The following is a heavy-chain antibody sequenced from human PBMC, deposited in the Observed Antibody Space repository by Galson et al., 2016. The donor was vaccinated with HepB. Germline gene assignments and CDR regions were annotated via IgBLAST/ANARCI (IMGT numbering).Heavy chain of an antibody. J-gene: IGHJ4*02. CDR2: INYSGST. D-gene: IGHD5-24*01. V-gene: IGHV4-34*01. Sequence: SETLSLTCAVFTGSFNNYYWSWIRQPPGKGLEWIGEINYSGSTNFNPSLKSRVTLSIDTSKKQFSLKLTSVTAADTAVYYCARWLQLGGFFWGQGTLVTVSS. CDR1: TGSFNNYY. CDR3: ARWLQLGGFF.